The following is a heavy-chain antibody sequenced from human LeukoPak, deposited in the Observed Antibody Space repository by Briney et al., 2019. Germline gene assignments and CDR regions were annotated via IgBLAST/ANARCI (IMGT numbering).Heavy chain of an antibody. V-gene: IGHV4-59*08. CDR3: ASHSGYLNGYFDY. D-gene: IGHD5-12*01. CDR2: IYYSGST. J-gene: IGHJ4*02. Sequence: SETLSLTCTVSGGSISSYYWSWIRQPPGKGLEWIGFIYYSGSTNYNPSLKSRVTISVDTSKNQFSLKLSSVTAADTAVYYCASHSGYLNGYFDYWGQGTLVTVSS. CDR1: GGSISSYY.